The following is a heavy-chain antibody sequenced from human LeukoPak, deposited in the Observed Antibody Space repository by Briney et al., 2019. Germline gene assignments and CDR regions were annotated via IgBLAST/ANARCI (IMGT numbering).Heavy chain of an antibody. J-gene: IGHJ6*03. V-gene: IGHV4-34*01. Sequence: SETLSLTCAVYGGSFSGYYWSWIRQPPGKGLEWIGEINHSGSTNYNPSLKSRVTISVDTSKNQFSLKLSSVTAADTAVYYCARERGGRIAAAFYCYYMDVWGKGTTVTVSS. CDR3: ARERGGRIAAAFYCYYMDV. CDR1: GGSFSGYY. CDR2: INHSGST. D-gene: IGHD6-13*01.